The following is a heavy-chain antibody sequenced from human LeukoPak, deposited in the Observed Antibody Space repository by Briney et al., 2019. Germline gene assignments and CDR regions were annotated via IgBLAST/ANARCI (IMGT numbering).Heavy chain of an antibody. V-gene: IGHV4-38-2*01. D-gene: IGHD6-19*01. CDR1: GYSISSGYY. CDR2: IYHSGST. Sequence: PSETLSLTCAVSGYSISSGYYWGWIGQPPGKGLEWIGSIYHSGSTYYNPSLKSRVTISVDTSKNQFSLKLSSVTAADTAVYCCARLIAVAGTGDYFNWFDPWGQGTLVTVSS. CDR3: ARLIAVAGTGDYFNWFDP. J-gene: IGHJ5*02.